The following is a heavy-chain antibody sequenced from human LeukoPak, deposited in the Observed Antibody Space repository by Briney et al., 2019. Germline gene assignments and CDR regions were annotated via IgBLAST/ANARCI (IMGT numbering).Heavy chain of an antibody. Sequence: SETLSLTCTVSGGSISSGGYYWSWIRPHPGKGLEWIGNIYYSGNTYYSPSLKSRLTISIETSKNQFSLKLRSVTAADTAVYYCARGQDDYSSFYTWFDPWGQGTLVTVSS. CDR1: GGSISSGGYY. J-gene: IGHJ5*02. D-gene: IGHD4-11*01. V-gene: IGHV4-31*03. CDR3: ARGQDDYSSFYTWFDP. CDR2: IYYSGNT.